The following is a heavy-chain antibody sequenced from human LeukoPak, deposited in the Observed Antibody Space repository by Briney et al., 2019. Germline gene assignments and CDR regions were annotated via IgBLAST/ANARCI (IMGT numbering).Heavy chain of an antibody. CDR1: GASISSYY. V-gene: IGHV4-4*07. D-gene: IGHD6-13*01. CDR2: IYVRGST. Sequence: SETLSLTCTVSGASISSYYWSWIRQPAGKGLEWIGRIYVRGSTNYNPSLKSRVTMSVDTSKNQLSLKLTSVTAADTAVYYCAKDLQTLVLGGAFDIWGQGTMVTVSS. CDR3: AKDLQTLVLGGAFDI. J-gene: IGHJ3*02.